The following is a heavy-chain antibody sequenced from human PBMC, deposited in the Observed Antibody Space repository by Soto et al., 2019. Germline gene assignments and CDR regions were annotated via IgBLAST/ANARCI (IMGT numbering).Heavy chain of an antibody. CDR2: INHSGST. CDR1: GGSFSGYY. D-gene: IGHD3-10*01. CDR3: ARGAITMVRGVISIYYYYGMDV. Sequence: ETLSLTCAVYGGSFSGYYWSWIRQPPGKGLEWIGEINHSGSTNYNPSLKSRVTISVDTSKNQFSLKLSSVTAADTAVYYCARGAITMVRGVISIYYYYGMDVWGQGTTVTVSS. J-gene: IGHJ6*02. V-gene: IGHV4-34*01.